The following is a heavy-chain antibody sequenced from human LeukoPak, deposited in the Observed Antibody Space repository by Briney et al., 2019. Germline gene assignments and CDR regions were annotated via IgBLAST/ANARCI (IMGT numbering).Heavy chain of an antibody. Sequence: GESLKISCKASGYSFTTYWIGWVRQMPGKGLEWMGAIYPGSSDTRYNPSLQGQVTISADNSIDTAYLQWSSLKSSDTAIYYCARSGSPYNWLDPWGQGTLVSVSS. D-gene: IGHD2-15*01. J-gene: IGHJ5*02. CDR3: ARSGSPYNWLDP. V-gene: IGHV5-51*01. CDR2: IYPGSSDT. CDR1: GYSFTTYW.